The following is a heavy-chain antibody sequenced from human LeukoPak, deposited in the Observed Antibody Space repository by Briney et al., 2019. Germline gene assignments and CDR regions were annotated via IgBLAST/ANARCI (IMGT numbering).Heavy chain of an antibody. CDR1: GFTFSSYT. J-gene: IGHJ4*02. CDR2: ISSSGSTI. D-gene: IGHD3-22*01. Sequence: PGGSLRLSCAASGFTFSSYTMHWVRQAPGKGLEWVSYISSSGSTIYYADSVKGRFTISRDNAKNSLFLQMNGMRAEDTAVYYCARARGGFTVIFDSWGQGTLVTVSS. CDR3: ARARGGFTVIFDS. V-gene: IGHV3-48*04.